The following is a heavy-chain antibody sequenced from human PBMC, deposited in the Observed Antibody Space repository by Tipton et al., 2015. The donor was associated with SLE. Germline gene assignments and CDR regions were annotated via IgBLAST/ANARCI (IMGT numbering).Heavy chain of an antibody. CDR1: GGSINDDY. V-gene: IGHV4-59*01. Sequence: TLSLTCTVSGGSINDDYWNWIRQTPGKGLEWIGYIYYSGFTNYNPSLKSRVRMSIDRSKNQFSLKLTSVTAADTAVYYCARDGFRFLEWPDGDYWGKGTLVTVSS. CDR2: IYYSGFT. J-gene: IGHJ4*02. CDR3: ARDGFRFLEWPDGDY. D-gene: IGHD3-3*01.